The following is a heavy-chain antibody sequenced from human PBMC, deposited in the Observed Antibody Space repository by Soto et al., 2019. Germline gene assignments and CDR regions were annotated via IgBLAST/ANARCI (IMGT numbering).Heavy chain of an antibody. Sequence: QVQLVQSGAEVKKPGSSVKVSCKASGVTLSKSAITWVRQAPGQGLEWMGGIIPVSGTTMYAQKFQGRLTLTADESTNAAYMELGSLRSDDTAVYYCATYKPYSSTFGNWFDPWGQGTLVTVSS. V-gene: IGHV1-69*01. CDR3: ATYKPYSSTFGNWFDP. CDR1: GVTLSKSA. CDR2: IIPVSGTT. D-gene: IGHD6-13*01. J-gene: IGHJ5*02.